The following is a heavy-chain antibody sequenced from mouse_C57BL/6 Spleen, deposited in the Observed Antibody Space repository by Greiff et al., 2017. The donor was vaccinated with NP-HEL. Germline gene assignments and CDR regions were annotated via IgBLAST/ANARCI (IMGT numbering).Heavy chain of an antibody. CDR2: ISSGGDYI. CDR3: TRGGVYYGSSHAMDY. Sequence: EVMLVESGEGLVKPGGSLKLSCAASGFTFSSYAMSWVRQTPEKRLEWVAYISSGGDYIYYADTVKGRFTISRDNARNTLYLQMSSLKSEDTAMDYCTRGGVYYGSSHAMDYWGQGTSVTVSS. D-gene: IGHD1-1*01. CDR1: GFTFSSYA. V-gene: IGHV5-9-1*02. J-gene: IGHJ4*01.